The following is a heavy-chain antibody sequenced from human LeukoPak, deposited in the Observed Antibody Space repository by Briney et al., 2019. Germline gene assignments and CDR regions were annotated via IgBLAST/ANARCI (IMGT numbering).Heavy chain of an antibody. Sequence: ASVKVSCKASGYTFTSYGISWVRQAPGQGLEWMGWISAYNGNTNYAQKLQGRVTMTTDTSTSTAYMELRSLRSDDTAVYYCARVGQEFYDFWSGLLDYWGQGTLVTVSS. V-gene: IGHV1-18*01. CDR1: GYTFTSYG. J-gene: IGHJ4*02. CDR2: ISAYNGNT. D-gene: IGHD3-3*01. CDR3: ARVGQEFYDFWSGLLDY.